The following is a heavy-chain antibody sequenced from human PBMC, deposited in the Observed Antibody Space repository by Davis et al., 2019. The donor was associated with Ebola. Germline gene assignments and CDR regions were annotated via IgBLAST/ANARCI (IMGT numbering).Heavy chain of an antibody. J-gene: IGHJ4*02. Sequence: ASVKVSCKASGYTFTTYAMHWVRQAPGQRLEWMGWINAGNGNTKYSQKFQGRVTITRDTSASTAYMELSSLRSEDTAVYYCARDLKEAVAGQFDSWGQGTLVTVSS. V-gene: IGHV1-3*01. CDR2: INAGNGNT. CDR3: ARDLKEAVAGQFDS. D-gene: IGHD6-19*01. CDR1: GYTFTTYA.